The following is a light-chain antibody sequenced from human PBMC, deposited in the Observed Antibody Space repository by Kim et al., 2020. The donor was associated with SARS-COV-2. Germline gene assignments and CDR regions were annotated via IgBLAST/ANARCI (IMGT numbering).Light chain of an antibody. CDR1: QSVSSY. CDR3: QQRSNWPPFT. Sequence: CPGERATLSCRASQSVSSYLAWYQQKPGQAPRLLIYDASNWATGIPARFSGSGSGTDFTLTISSLEPEDFAVYYCQQRSNWPPFTFGQGTRLEIK. CDR2: DAS. J-gene: IGKJ5*01. V-gene: IGKV3-11*01.